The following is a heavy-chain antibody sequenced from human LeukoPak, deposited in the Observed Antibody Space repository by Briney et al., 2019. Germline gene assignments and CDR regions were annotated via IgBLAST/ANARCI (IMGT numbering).Heavy chain of an antibody. D-gene: IGHD1-26*01. J-gene: IGHJ4*02. CDR1: GFTFSSYS. V-gene: IGHV3-21*04. CDR3: AKDWSMIVGATDY. CDR2: ISSSSSYI. Sequence: GGSLRLSCAASGFTFSSYSMNWVRQAPGKGLEWVSSISSSSSYIYYADSVKGRFTISRDDAKNTVYLQMNNLRAEDTAVYYCAKDWSMIVGATDYWGQGTLVTVSS.